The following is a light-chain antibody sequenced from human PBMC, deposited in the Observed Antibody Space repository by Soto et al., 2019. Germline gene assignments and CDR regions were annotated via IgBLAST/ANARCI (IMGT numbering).Light chain of an antibody. Sequence: QSVLTQPASVSGSPGQSITISCTGTSSDVGGYKYVSWYQQRPGKAPRLMIYEVGNRPSGVSNRFSGSTSGNAASLTISALQADDEADYFCCSSAPESTYVFGTGTKLTVL. CDR2: EVG. J-gene: IGLJ1*01. CDR1: SSDVGGYKY. V-gene: IGLV2-14*01. CDR3: CSSAPESTYV.